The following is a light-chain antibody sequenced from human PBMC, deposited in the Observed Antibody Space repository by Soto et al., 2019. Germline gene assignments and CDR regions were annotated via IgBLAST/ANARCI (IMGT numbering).Light chain of an antibody. Sequence: DIVLTQSPGTLSLSPGERATLSCRASQSISSSLLGWYQKKPGQAPRLLIYGASTRATGIPDRFSGSGSGTDFTLTISRLEAEDFAVYYCQQYGSSPITFGQGTKVEVK. CDR2: GAS. J-gene: IGKJ1*01. CDR1: QSISSSL. CDR3: QQYGSSPIT. V-gene: IGKV3-20*01.